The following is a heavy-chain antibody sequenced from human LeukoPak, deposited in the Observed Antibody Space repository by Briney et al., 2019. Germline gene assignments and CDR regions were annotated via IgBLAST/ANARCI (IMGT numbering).Heavy chain of an antibody. CDR3: ARVGAVAYSFDY. CDR1: GFAFSSYW. J-gene: IGHJ4*02. CDR2: IYRDGSSS. D-gene: IGHD6-19*01. Sequence: GGSLRLSCAASGFAFSSYWMHWVRQAPGKGLVWFSRIYRDGSSSTYADSVKGRFTISRDNAKNTLYLQMDSLRAEDTAVYYCARVGAVAYSFDYWGQGTLVTVSS. V-gene: IGHV3-74*01.